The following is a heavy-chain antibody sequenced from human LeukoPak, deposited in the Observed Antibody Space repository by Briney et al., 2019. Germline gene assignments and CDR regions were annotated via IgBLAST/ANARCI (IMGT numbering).Heavy chain of an antibody. D-gene: IGHD3-22*01. V-gene: IGHV1-2*06. CDR1: GYTFTGYY. CDR2: INPNSGGT. J-gene: IGHJ3*02. Sequence: ASVKVSCKASGYTFTGYYMHWVRPAPGQWLEWMGRINPNSGGTNYAQKFQDRVTMTRDTSISTAYMGLSTLRSADTAVYYCARDLDYYDSSGYYYDAFDIWGQGTMVTVSS. CDR3: ARDLDYYDSSGYYYDAFDI.